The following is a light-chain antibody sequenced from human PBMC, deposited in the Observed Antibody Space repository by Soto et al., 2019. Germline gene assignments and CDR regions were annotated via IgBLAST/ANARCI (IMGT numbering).Light chain of an antibody. CDR2: DAS. CDR1: QSVTTY. CDR3: QHLDNWPPLFT. J-gene: IGKJ3*01. Sequence: EIVLTQSPATLSLSPGERATLSCRASQSVTTYLAWYQQKPGQAPRLLIYDASNRATGIPARFSGSGSGTDFTLTISSLEPEDFAVYYCQHLDNWPPLFTFGPGTKVDIK. V-gene: IGKV3-11*01.